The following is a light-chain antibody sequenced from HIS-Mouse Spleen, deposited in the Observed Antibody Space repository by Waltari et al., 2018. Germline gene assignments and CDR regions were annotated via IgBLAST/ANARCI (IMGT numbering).Light chain of an antibody. CDR2: EDS. CDR3: YSTDSSGNHRV. CDR1: ALPKKY. Sequence: SYELTQPPSVSVSPGQTARITCSGDALPKKYAYWYQHKSGQAPVMVNYEDSKRPAGVPERFSGSSSGTMATLTISGAQVEDEADYYCYSTDSSGNHRVFGGGTKLTVL. V-gene: IGLV3-10*01. J-gene: IGLJ2*01.